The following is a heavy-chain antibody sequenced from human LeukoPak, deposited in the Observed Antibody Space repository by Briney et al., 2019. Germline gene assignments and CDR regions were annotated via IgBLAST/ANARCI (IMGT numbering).Heavy chain of an antibody. D-gene: IGHD1-26*01. Sequence: AETLSLTCAVYGGSFSGYYWSWIRQPPGKGLEWIGEINHSGSTNYNPSLKSRVTISVDTSKNQFSLKQSSVTAADTAVYYCARWEGGSYYDFGYWGQGTLVTVSS. CDR2: INHSGST. J-gene: IGHJ4*02. CDR1: GGSFSGYY. CDR3: ARWEGGSYYDFGY. V-gene: IGHV4-34*01.